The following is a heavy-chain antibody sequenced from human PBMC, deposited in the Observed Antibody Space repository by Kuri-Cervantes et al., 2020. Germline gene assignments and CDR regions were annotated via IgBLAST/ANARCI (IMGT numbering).Heavy chain of an antibody. CDR2: ISYDGSNK. CDR1: GFTFSSYA. D-gene: IGHD3-16*01. V-gene: IGHV3-30-3*01. J-gene: IGHJ6*02. Sequence: GESLKISCAASGFTFSSYAMHWVRQAPGKGLEWVAVISYDGSNKYYADSVKGRFTISRDNSKNTLYLQMNSLRAEDTAVYYCAREGGEIGYGMDVWGQGTTVTVSS. CDR3: AREGGEIGYGMDV.